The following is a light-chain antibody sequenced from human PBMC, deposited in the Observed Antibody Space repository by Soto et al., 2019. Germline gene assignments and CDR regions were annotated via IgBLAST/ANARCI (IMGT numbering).Light chain of an antibody. CDR3: QQYNNWPFS. V-gene: IGKV3-15*01. CDR2: DVS. J-gene: IGKJ5*01. Sequence: EIVMTQSPGTLSVSPGARATLSCRAGQGVTTNFAWYQQKSGQSPRLLIYDVSVRATGVPARFSGTGSETDFTLTISGLQSEDSAVYFCQQYNNWPFSFGQGTRLEIK. CDR1: QGVTTN.